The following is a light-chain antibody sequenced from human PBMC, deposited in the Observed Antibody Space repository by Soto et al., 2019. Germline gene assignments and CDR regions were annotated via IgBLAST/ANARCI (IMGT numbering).Light chain of an antibody. Sequence: EIVLTQSPDTLSLSPGDRATLSCRASQSVTSNSLAWYQQKPGQAPRLLIYGASIRATGIPDRFSGSGSGTDFTLTISRLEPEDFAVYYCQQYGSSPITFGQGTRLEIK. CDR3: QQYGSSPIT. CDR2: GAS. CDR1: QSVTSNS. V-gene: IGKV3-20*01. J-gene: IGKJ5*01.